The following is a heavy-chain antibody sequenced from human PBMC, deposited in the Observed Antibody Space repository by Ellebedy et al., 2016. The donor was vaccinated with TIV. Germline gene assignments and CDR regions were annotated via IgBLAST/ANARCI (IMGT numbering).Heavy chain of an antibody. CDR1: GYTFTGYY. J-gene: IGHJ6*02. CDR2: INPNSGGT. D-gene: IGHD3-10*01. CDR3: ARTADYYGSGRPLTYGMDV. Sequence: AASVKVSCKASGYTFTGYYMHWVRQAPGQGLEWMGWINPNSGGTNYAQKFQGRVTMTRDTSISTAYMELSRLRSDDTAVYYCARTADYYGSGRPLTYGMDVWGQGTTVTVSS. V-gene: IGHV1-2*02.